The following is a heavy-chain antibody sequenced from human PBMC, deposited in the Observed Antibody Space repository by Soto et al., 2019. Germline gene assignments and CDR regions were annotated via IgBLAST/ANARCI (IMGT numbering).Heavy chain of an antibody. CDR2: ISGSGGST. CDR3: AKAHDYSINFDY. J-gene: IGHJ4*02. D-gene: IGHD4-4*01. V-gene: IGHV3-23*01. Sequence: GGSLRLSCAASGFTFSSYAMSWVRQAPGKGLEWVSAISGSGGSTYYADSVKGRFTISRDNSKNTLYLQMNSLRGEDTAVYYCAKAHDYSINFDYWGQGTLVTVSS. CDR1: GFTFSSYA.